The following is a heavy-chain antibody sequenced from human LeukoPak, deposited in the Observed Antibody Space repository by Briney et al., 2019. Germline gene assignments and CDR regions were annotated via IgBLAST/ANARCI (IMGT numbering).Heavy chain of an antibody. CDR2: MYYSGST. CDR3: ARDRYCIGGICYSGRFDP. CDR1: GGSMNDYY. V-gene: IGHV4-59*01. D-gene: IGHD2-15*01. J-gene: IGHJ5*02. Sequence: SETLSLTCTVSGGSMNDYYWSWIRQPPGKGLEWIGYMYYSGSTNYNPSLKSRVSISIDTSKNQFSLKLSSETAADTAVYYCARDRYCIGGICYSGRFDPWGRGTLVTVSS.